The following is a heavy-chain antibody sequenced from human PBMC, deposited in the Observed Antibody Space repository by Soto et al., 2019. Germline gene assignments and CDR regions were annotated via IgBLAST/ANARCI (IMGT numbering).Heavy chain of an antibody. J-gene: IGHJ4*02. CDR1: GGFLSTYY. V-gene: IGHV4-59*01. CDR3: ARAPREYFDSTGYSYYFDY. D-gene: IGHD3-22*01. Sequence: TSETLSLTCTVSGGFLSTYYWTWIRQPPGKGLEWIGYIYYGGSTNYNPSLKGRVTISIDTSKNQFSLKLNSMTAADTAVYYCARAPREYFDSTGYSYYFDYWGQGTLVTVSS. CDR2: IYYGGST.